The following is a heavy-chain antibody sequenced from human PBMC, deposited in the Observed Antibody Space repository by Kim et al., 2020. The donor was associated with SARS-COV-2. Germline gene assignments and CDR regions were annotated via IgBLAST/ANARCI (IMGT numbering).Heavy chain of an antibody. J-gene: IGHJ6*02. V-gene: IGHV3-66*02. CDR1: GFTVSSNY. CDR2: IYSGGST. CDR3: ARGGSSWYHYYYGMDV. D-gene: IGHD6-13*01. Sequence: GGSLRLSCAASGFTVSSNYMSWVRQAPGKGLEWVSVIYSGGSTYYADSVKGQFTISRDNSKNTLYLQMNSLRAEDTAVYYCARGGSSWYHYYYGMDVWGQGTTVTVSS.